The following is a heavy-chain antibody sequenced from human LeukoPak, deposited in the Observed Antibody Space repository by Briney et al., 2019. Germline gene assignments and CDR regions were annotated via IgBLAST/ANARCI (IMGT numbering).Heavy chain of an antibody. J-gene: IGHJ4*02. Sequence: ASVKVSCKASGYTFTLYDISWVRQAPGQGLEWMGWISAYSGNTDYAQKLQGRVTMTTDTFTSTAYMELRSLRSDDTAVYYCARDERATPLYDFDCRGQGTLVTVSS. CDR1: GYTFTLYD. V-gene: IGHV1-18*01. D-gene: IGHD5-24*01. CDR2: ISAYSGNT. CDR3: ARDERATPLYDFDC.